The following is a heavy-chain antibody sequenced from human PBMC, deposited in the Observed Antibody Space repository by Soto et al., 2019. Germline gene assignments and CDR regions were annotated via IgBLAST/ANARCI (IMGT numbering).Heavy chain of an antibody. CDR3: AREVVPAAMAGYYYYMDV. CDR2: ISSSSSYI. D-gene: IGHD2-2*01. J-gene: IGHJ6*03. CDR1: GFTSSSYS. V-gene: IGHV3-21*01. Sequence: GSLRLSCAASGFTSSSYSMNWVRQAPGKGLEWVSSISSSSSYIYYADSVKGRFTISRDNAKNSLYLQMNSLRAEDTAVYYCAREVVPAAMAGYYYYMDVWGKGTTVTAP.